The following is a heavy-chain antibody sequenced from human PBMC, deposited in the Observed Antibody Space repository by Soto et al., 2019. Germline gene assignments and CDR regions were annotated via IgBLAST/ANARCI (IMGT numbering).Heavy chain of an antibody. CDR2: ITPYNGNA. V-gene: IGHV1-18*04. CDR1: GYTFINFG. D-gene: IGHD1-26*01. J-gene: IGHJ4*02. CDR3: ARARMFSGAHHDY. Sequence: ASVKVSCTASGYTFINFGINWVRQAPGQGLEWMGWITPYNGNANYPQKHQDRLTITTDTSTNTAYLELRSLRSDDTAVYFCARARMFSGAHHDYWGQGTRVTVSS.